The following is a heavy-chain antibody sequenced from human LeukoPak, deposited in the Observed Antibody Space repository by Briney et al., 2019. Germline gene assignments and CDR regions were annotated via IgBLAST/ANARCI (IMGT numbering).Heavy chain of an antibody. V-gene: IGHV4-59*01. Sequence: ETLSLTCTVSGGTISSYYWSWIRQPPGKRLEWIGDVYYSGSTNYNPSLKSRVTISIGTSKNHFSLKLNSVTAADTAVYYCARDQGYAFDIWGQSTIFTVSS. CDR2: VYYSGST. CDR1: GGTISSYY. CDR3: ARDQGYAFDI. J-gene: IGHJ3*02.